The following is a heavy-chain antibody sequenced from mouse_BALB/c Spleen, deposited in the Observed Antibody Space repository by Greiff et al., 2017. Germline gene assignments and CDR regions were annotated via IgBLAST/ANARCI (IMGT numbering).Heavy chain of an antibody. CDR2: ISSGGSYT. CDR3: ARVYYDYDGGWYAMDY. Sequence: EVMLVESGGGLVKPGGSLKLSCAASGFTFSSYAMSWVRQSPEKRLEWVAEISSGGSYTYYPDTVTGRFTISRDNAKNTLYLEMSSLRSEDTAMYYCARVYYDYDGGWYAMDYWGQGTSVTVSS. V-gene: IGHV5-9-4*01. CDR1: GFTFSSYA. D-gene: IGHD2-4*01. J-gene: IGHJ4*01.